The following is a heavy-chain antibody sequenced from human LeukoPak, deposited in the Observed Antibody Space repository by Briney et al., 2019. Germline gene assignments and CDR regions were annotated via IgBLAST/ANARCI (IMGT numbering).Heavy chain of an antibody. CDR1: GFTVSSNY. Sequence: GGSLRLSCAASGFTVSSNYMSWVRQAPGKGLEWVSVIYSGGSTYYADSVKGRFTISRDNSKNTLYLQMNSLRAEDTAVYYCAKPLPYSSSWAPLDYWGQGTLVTVSS. CDR3: AKPLPYSSSWAPLDY. V-gene: IGHV3-53*01. D-gene: IGHD6-13*01. CDR2: IYSGGST. J-gene: IGHJ4*02.